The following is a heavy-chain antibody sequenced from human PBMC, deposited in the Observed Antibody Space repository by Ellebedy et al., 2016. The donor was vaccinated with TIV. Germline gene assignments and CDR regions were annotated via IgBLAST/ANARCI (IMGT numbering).Heavy chain of an antibody. J-gene: IGHJ5*02. D-gene: IGHD3-3*01. V-gene: IGHV1-2*02. Sequence: AASVKVSCKASGFSLTDYCLHWVRQVPGQGLEWMGWMKAHSGFLKYSRKFQGRLSMTSDTSINTAFMELSSLTSDDVGIYFCARDSGVDNFYTGAKDLWGQGTLVAVSS. CDR2: MKAHSGFL. CDR3: ARDSGVDNFYTGAKDL. CDR1: GFSLTDYC.